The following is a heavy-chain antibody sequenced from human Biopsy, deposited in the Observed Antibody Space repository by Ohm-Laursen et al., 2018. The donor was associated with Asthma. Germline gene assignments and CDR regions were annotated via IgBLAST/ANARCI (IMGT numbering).Heavy chain of an antibody. CDR2: GGSYYDGGLK. CDR1: GFTFRSYA. J-gene: IGHJ4*02. D-gene: IGHD2-21*01. CDR3: AKDERSYYGSDSKYMQPVPLGD. Sequence: SLRLSCTASGFTFRSYAMHWVRQAPGKGLEWVAVGGSYYDGGLKYYADSVNGRFTISRDKSENTLYLQMSSLTAEDAAVYHCAKDERSYYGSDSKYMQPVPLGDWGQGTLVIVSA. V-gene: IGHV3-30-3*01.